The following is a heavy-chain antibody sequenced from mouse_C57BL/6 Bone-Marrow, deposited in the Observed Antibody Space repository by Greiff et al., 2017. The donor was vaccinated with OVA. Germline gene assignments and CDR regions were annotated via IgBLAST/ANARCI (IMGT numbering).Heavy chain of an antibody. Sequence: VMLVESGGGLVQPGGSLKLSCAASGFTFSDYYMYWVRQTPEKRLEWVAYISNGGGSPYYPDTVQGRFTISRDNAKNTLYLQMSRLKSEDTAMYYCARLCITTFMDYWGQGTSVTVSS. D-gene: IGHD1-1*01. J-gene: IGHJ4*01. V-gene: IGHV5-12*01. CDR2: ISNGGGSP. CDR3: ARLCITTFMDY. CDR1: GFTFSDYY.